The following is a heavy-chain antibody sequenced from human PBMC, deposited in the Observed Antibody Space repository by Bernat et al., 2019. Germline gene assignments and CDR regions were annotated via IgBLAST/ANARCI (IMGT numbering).Heavy chain of an antibody. V-gene: IGHV3-30*18. Sequence: QVQLVESWGGVVQPGRSLRLSCAASGFTFSSYGMHWVRQAPGKGLEWVAGISYDGSNKYYADSVKGRFTISRGNSKNTLYLQMNSLRAEDTAVYYCAKDLAAWLLRHYGMDVWGQGTTVTVSS. CDR3: AKDLAAWLLRHYGMDV. CDR1: GFTFSSYG. CDR2: ISYDGSNK. D-gene: IGHD2-15*01. J-gene: IGHJ6*02.